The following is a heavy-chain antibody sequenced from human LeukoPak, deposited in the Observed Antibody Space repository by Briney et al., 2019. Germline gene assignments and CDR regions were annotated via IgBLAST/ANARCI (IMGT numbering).Heavy chain of an antibody. V-gene: IGHV3-23*01. CDR1: GFTFSSYA. CDR3: ARGGSSWYYFDY. D-gene: IGHD6-13*01. CDR2: ISGSGGST. Sequence: GGSLRLSCAASGFTFSSYAMSWVRQAPGKGLEWVSAISGSGGSTYYADSVKGRFTISRDNAKNSLYLQMNSLRAEDTAVYYCARGGSSWYYFDYWGQGTLVTVSS. J-gene: IGHJ4*02.